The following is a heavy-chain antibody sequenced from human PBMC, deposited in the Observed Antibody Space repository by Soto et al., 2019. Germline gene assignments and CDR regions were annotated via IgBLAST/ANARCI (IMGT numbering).Heavy chain of an antibody. D-gene: IGHD2-2*01. CDR1: GFTFSSYA. CDR3: AQDSRKYQLLLFYYVDY. Sequence: EVQLLESGGGLVQPGGSLRLSCAASGFTFSSYAMSWVRQPPGKGLEWVSAISGSGGSTYYADSVKGRFTISRDKSKNPLYLQTNSLRAEDTAVYYCAQDSRKYQLLLFYYVDYWGEATLVTVSS. J-gene: IGHJ4*02. CDR2: ISGSGGST. V-gene: IGHV3-23*01.